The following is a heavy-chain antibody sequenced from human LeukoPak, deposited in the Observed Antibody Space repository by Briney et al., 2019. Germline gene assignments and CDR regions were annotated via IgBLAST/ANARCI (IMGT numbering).Heavy chain of an antibody. D-gene: IGHD6-13*01. CDR2: IRSKANSYAT. CDR1: GFTFSGSA. CDR3: TRHRDIAAAVYWFDP. J-gene: IGHJ5*02. Sequence: GGSLRPSCAASGFTFSGSAMHWVRQASGKGLEWVGRIRSKANSYATAYAASVKGRFTISRDDSKNTAYLQMNSLKTEDTAVYYCTRHRDIAAAVYWFDPWGQGTLVTVS. V-gene: IGHV3-73*01.